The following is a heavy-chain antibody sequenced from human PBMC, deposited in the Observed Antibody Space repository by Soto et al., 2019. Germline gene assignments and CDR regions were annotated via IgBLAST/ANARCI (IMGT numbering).Heavy chain of an antibody. CDR3: ADGVAAPDYYYGRAV. V-gene: IGHV1-69*12. J-gene: IGHJ6*02. Sequence: QVQLVQSGAEVKKPGSSVKVSCKASGVTFSSYAISWVRQAPGQGLEWMGGITPIFGTANHAQKFQGRVTITADESTSTGHVELTGLRSEDTAVCYCADGVAAPDYYYGRAVWGQGTTVTVSS. CDR2: ITPIFGTA. CDR1: GVTFSSYA. D-gene: IGHD6-13*01.